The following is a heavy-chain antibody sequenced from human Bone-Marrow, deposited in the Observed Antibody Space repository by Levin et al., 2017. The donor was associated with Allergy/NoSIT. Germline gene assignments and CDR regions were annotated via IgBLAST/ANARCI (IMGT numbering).Heavy chain of an antibody. V-gene: IGHV3-30*18. Sequence: QPGGSLRLSCEASGYSFANNGIHWVRQAPGKGLEWVALISYDGSNKYYADSVKGRFTISRDNSKNTLYLQMNSLRPEDTAVYFCAKGPWQQLVLGYFQYWGQGTLVTVSS. CDR1: GYSFANNG. CDR2: ISYDGSNK. D-gene: IGHD6-13*01. J-gene: IGHJ1*01. CDR3: AKGPWQQLVLGYFQY.